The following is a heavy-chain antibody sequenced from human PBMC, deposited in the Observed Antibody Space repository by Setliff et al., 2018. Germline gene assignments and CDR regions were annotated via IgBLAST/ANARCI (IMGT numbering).Heavy chain of an antibody. Sequence: TSETLSLTCTVSGGSISSRSYYWGWIRQPPGKGLEWIGSIYHSGSSYYNPSLRSRGTISVDTSKNKFSLSLSSVTAADTAVYYCARGGYNGYAVFDDWGQGALVTVSS. CDR3: ARGGYNGYAVFDD. V-gene: IGHV4-39*07. CDR1: GGSISSRSYY. J-gene: IGHJ4*02. CDR2: IYHSGSS. D-gene: IGHD5-12*01.